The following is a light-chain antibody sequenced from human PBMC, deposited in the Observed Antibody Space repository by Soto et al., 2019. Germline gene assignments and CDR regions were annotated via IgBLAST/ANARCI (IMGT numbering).Light chain of an antibody. CDR3: SSYAGSNTPYV. J-gene: IGLJ1*01. CDR2: EVN. CDR1: SSDVGGYNY. V-gene: IGLV2-8*01. Sequence: SALTQPPSSSVSPGQSVTISFTGTSSDVGGYNYVSWYQHHPGNAPKLMIYEVNKRTSGVPDRFSGSKSGNTASLTVSGLQAEDEADYYCSSYAGSNTPYVFGTGTKVTVL.